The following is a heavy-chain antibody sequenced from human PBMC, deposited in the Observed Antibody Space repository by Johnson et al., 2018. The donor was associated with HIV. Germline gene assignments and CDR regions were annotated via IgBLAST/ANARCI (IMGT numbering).Heavy chain of an antibody. CDR1: GFTFSIYA. D-gene: IGHD6-19*01. Sequence: QVQLVESGGGVVQPGRSLRLSCAASGFTFSIYAMHWVRQAPGKGLEWMAVISHDGSNRYYADSVKGRFTISRDNSKNTLYLQTNSLRGEDTAVYYCARDREYGLAWGWALDIWGQGTMVTVSS. J-gene: IGHJ3*02. CDR2: ISHDGSNR. CDR3: ARDREYGLAWGWALDI. V-gene: IGHV3-30*04.